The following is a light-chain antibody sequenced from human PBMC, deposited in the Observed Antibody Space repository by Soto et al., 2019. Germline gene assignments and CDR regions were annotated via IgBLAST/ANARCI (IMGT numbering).Light chain of an antibody. Sequence: QSALTQPRSVSGSPGQSVTISCTGTNSDVGGYNYVSWYQQYPGKAPKLMISGVSERPSGVPDRFSGSKSGNTASLTISGLQAEDEADYYCALWDDSLNGPVFGGGTKLTVL. V-gene: IGLV2-11*01. CDR3: ALWDDSLNGPV. J-gene: IGLJ3*02. CDR2: GVS. CDR1: NSDVGGYNY.